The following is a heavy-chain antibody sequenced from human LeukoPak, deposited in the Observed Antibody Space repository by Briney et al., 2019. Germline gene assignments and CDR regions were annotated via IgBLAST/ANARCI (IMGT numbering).Heavy chain of an antibody. V-gene: IGHV3-7*03. J-gene: IGHJ5*02. Sequence: GGSLRVSCAASGFTFSSYWMSWVRQAPGKGLEWVANIKQDGSEKYYVDSVKGRFTISRDNAKNSLYLQMNSLRAEDTAVYYCAREGGYGSGTDEESWFDPWGQGTLVTVSS. CDR1: GFTFSSYW. CDR2: IKQDGSEK. D-gene: IGHD3-10*01. CDR3: AREGGYGSGTDEESWFDP.